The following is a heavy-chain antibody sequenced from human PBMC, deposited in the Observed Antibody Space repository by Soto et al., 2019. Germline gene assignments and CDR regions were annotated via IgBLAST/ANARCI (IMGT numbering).Heavy chain of an antibody. D-gene: IGHD5-12*01. CDR1: GGSISSGGYS. V-gene: IGHV4-30-2*01. J-gene: IGHJ6*02. Sequence: QLQLQESGSGLVKPSQTLSLTCAVSGGSISSGGYSWSWIRQPPGKGLEWIGYIYHSGSTYYNPSLKSRVTISVDRSKNQFSLKLSSVTAADTAVYYCAGEVATTHASYGMDVWGQGTTVTVSS. CDR3: AGEVATTHASYGMDV. CDR2: IYHSGST.